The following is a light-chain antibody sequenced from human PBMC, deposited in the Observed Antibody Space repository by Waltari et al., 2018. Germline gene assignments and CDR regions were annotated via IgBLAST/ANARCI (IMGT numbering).Light chain of an antibody. CDR2: KVS. V-gene: IGKV2-30*02. J-gene: IGKJ4*01. CDR1: QSLVHSDGNTD. Sequence: DVVMTQSPLSLPVTLGQPASISCKSSQSLVHSDGNTDLTWIQQRPGQSPRRLIYKVSIRGSGVPDRFSASGSGTDFTLTISRVEAEDVGVYYCMQGTHWPLTFGGGTKVEIK. CDR3: MQGTHWPLT.